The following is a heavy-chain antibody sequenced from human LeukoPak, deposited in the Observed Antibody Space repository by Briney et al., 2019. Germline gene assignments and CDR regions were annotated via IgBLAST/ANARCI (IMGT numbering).Heavy chain of an antibody. CDR2: IWYDGNYK. V-gene: IGHV3-33*01. Sequence: PGGSLRLSCAASGFTFSNYGMHWVRQAPGKGLEWVALIWYDGNYKYYADSVKGRFTISRDNSKSTLYLQMTSLRVEDTAVYYCASSGDSSYRPWYWGQGTLVTVSS. CDR3: ASSGDSSYRPWY. J-gene: IGHJ4*02. CDR1: GFTFSNYG. D-gene: IGHD2-21*02.